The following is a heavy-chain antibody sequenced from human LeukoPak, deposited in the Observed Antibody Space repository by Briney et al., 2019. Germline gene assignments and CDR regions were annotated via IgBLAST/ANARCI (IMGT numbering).Heavy chain of an antibody. D-gene: IGHD1-26*01. CDR3: ARGAGSHNY. CDR2: FYYSGST. CDR1: GGSISSYY. J-gene: IGHJ4*02. Sequence: PSETLSLTCTVSGGSISSYYWSWIRQPPGKGLEWIGYFYYSGSTNYNPSLKSRVTISVDTSKNQFSLKLSSVTAADTAVYYCARGAGSHNYWGQGTLVTVSS. V-gene: IGHV4-59*01.